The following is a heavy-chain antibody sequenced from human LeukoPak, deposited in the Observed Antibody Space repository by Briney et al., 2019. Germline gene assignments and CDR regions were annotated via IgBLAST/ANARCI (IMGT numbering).Heavy chain of an antibody. CDR3: ARVFSDSSGHDI. Sequence: SETLSLTCTVSGGSISSSSYYWSWIRQPPGKGLEWIGYLYDTESTNYNPSLKSRVTISVDRSKNQFSLKLSSVTAADTALYYCARVFSDSSGHDIWGQGTMVTVSS. J-gene: IGHJ3*02. CDR1: GGSISSSSYY. V-gene: IGHV4-61*01. CDR2: LYDTEST. D-gene: IGHD3-22*01.